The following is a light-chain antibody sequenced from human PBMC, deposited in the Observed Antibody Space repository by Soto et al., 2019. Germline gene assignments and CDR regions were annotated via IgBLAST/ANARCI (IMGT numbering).Light chain of an antibody. V-gene: IGKV3-11*01. CDR3: QQRSNWPPGLT. CDR2: DAS. Sequence: EIVLRQSPATLSLSPGEGATLSCGASQSVSSYLAWYQQKPSQAPRLLIYDASNRATGIPARFSGSGSGTDFTLTISSLEPEDFAVYYCQQRSNWPPGLTFGGGTKVDI. J-gene: IGKJ4*01. CDR1: QSVSSY.